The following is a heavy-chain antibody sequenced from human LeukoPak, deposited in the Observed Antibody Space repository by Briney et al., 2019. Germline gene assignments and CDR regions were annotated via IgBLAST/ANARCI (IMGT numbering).Heavy chain of an antibody. CDR1: GGSFSGYY. Sequence: SETLSLTCAVYGGSFSGYYWSWIRQPPGKGLEWIGEINHSGSTSYNPSLKSRVTISVDTSKNQFSLKLSSVTAADTAVYYCARGRGVYGSGSSFDYWGQGTLVTVSS. CDR3: ARGRGVYGSGSSFDY. D-gene: IGHD3-10*01. CDR2: INHSGST. J-gene: IGHJ4*02. V-gene: IGHV4-34*01.